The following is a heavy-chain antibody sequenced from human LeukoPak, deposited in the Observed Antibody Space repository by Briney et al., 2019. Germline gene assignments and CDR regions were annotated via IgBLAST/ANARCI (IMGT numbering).Heavy chain of an antibody. D-gene: IGHD3-10*01. V-gene: IGHV4-4*07. J-gene: IGHJ6*03. CDR3: ARGYYYGSGSPSSDMDV. Sequence: PSETLSLTCTVSGGSISSYYWSWIRQPAGKGLEWIGRIYTSGSTNYKPSLKSRVTMSVDTSKNQFSLKLSSVTAADTAVYYCARGYYYGSGSPSSDMDVWGKGTTVTISS. CDR2: IYTSGST. CDR1: GGSISSYY.